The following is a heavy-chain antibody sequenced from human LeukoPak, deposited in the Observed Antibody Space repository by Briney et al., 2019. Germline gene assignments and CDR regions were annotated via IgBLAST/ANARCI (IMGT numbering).Heavy chain of an antibody. V-gene: IGHV3-7*01. Sequence: GGSLRLACAASRFTLNDFWTSWVRQTPGKGLEWLAYIKDDGSEKSYVDCVNGRFLMTRVNAKNSWYSNKDAVVAKGTAIYFCSRATRLPDFWGQGTLVAVSS. D-gene: IGHD1-1*01. CDR1: RFTLNDFW. CDR2: IKDDGSEK. J-gene: IGHJ4*02. CDR3: SRATRLPDF.